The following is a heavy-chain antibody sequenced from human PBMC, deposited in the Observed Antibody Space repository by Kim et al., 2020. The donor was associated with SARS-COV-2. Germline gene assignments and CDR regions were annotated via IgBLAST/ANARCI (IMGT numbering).Heavy chain of an antibody. CDR3: TSGGGSGRYFFDY. Sequence: GGSLRLSCSASGFTFSDYAMCWFRQAPGKGLELLGFVRNKAYGATTQYAASVRGRPTISREDSERIAYMHMSSPETEDTAVYYCTSGGGSGRYFFDYWG. J-gene: IGHJ4*01. D-gene: IGHD3-10*01. CDR1: GFTFSDYA. V-gene: IGHV3-49*03. CDR2: VRNKAYGATT.